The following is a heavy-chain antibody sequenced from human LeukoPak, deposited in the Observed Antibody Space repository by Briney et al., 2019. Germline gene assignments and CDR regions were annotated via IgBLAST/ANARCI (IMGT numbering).Heavy chain of an antibody. V-gene: IGHV3-20*04. Sequence: GGSLRLSCGGSGFTFQEYGMSWVRQPPGKGLEWVSGINWNGGSTGYGDSVKGRFTISRDNAKNSLYLEMNSLRAEDMALYYCAGGDINGWYLDLWSRGTLVTVSS. D-gene: IGHD2-15*01. CDR2: INWNGGST. CDR1: GFTFQEYG. J-gene: IGHJ2*01. CDR3: AGGDINGWYLDL.